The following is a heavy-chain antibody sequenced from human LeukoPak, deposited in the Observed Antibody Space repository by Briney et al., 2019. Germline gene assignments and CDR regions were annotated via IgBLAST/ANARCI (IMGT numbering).Heavy chain of an antibody. CDR3: TRLPPSTVTTPHDY. V-gene: IGHV3-73*01. Sequence: SGGSLRLSCAASGFTFSGSAMHWVRQASGKGLEWVGRIRSRANSYATAYAASVKGRFTISRDDSKNTAYLQMNSLKTEDTAVYYCTRLPPSTVTTPHDYWGRGTLVTVSS. D-gene: IGHD4-17*01. J-gene: IGHJ4*02. CDR2: IRSRANSYAT. CDR1: GFTFSGSA.